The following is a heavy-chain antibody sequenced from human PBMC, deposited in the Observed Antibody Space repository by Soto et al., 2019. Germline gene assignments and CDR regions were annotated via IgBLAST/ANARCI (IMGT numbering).Heavy chain of an antibody. CDR3: ARDRTYSSGWHLFDY. CDR1: GYTFTGYY. CDR2: INPNSGGT. D-gene: IGHD6-19*01. V-gene: IGHV1-2*04. J-gene: IGHJ4*02. Sequence: ASVKVSCKASGYTFTGYYMHWVRQAPGQGLEWMGWINPNSGGTNYAQKFQGWVTITRDTSISTAYMELSRLRSDDTAVYYCARDRTYSSGWHLFDYWGQGTLVTVSS.